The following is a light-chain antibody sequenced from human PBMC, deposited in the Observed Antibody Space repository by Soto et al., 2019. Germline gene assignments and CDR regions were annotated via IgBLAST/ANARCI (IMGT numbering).Light chain of an antibody. CDR1: SSDIGSYNR. V-gene: IGLV2-18*03. CDR2: EVN. CDR3: NSFTTSSTYV. J-gene: IGLJ1*01. Sequence: QSALTQPASVSGSPGQSITISCTGTSSDIGSYNRVSWYQQPPGTAPKLIIYEVNNRPSGVPDRFSGSKSGNTASLTTSGLQAEDEADYYCNSFTTSSTYVFGTGTKVTV.